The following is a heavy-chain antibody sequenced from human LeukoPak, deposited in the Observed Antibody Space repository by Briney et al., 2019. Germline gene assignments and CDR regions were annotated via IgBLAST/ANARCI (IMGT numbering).Heavy chain of an antibody. J-gene: IGHJ4*02. CDR1: GFTFSSYA. V-gene: IGHV3-23*01. Sequence: GGSLRLSCAASGFTFSSYAMSWVRQAPGKWLEWVSTISGSGGSTYYAASVKGRFTISRDNAKNTLYLQMNSLRAEDTAVYYCARDLELVYYDSSGYDYWGQGTLVIVSS. CDR2: ISGSGGST. CDR3: ARDLELVYYDSSGYDY. D-gene: IGHD3-22*01.